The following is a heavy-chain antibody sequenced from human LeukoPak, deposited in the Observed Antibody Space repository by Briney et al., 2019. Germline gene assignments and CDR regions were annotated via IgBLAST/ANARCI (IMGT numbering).Heavy chain of an antibody. V-gene: IGHV3-7*01. CDR1: GFNFNNYW. CDR2: IKQDGNEK. Sequence: GGSLRLSCAASGFNFNNYWMSWLRQAPGKGLEWVANIKQDGNEKYYVDSVKGRFTISRDNAKNSLYLQMNSLRAEDTAVYYCARELLGHGYNSGDFDYWGQGTLVTVSS. D-gene: IGHD5-24*01. J-gene: IGHJ4*02. CDR3: ARELLGHGYNSGDFDY.